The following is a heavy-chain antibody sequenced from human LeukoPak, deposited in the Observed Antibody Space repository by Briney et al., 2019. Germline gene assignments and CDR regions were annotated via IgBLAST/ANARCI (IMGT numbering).Heavy chain of an antibody. J-gene: IGHJ6*02. CDR1: GGSISSGGYY. V-gene: IGHV4-31*01. Sequence: PSQTLSLTCTVSGGSISSGGYYWSWIRQHPGKGLEWIGYIYYSGSTYYNPSLKSLVTISVDTSKNQFSLKLSSVTAADTAVYYCARVNERVDYYGMDVWGQGTTVTVSS. D-gene: IGHD1-1*01. CDR2: IYYSGST. CDR3: ARVNERVDYYGMDV.